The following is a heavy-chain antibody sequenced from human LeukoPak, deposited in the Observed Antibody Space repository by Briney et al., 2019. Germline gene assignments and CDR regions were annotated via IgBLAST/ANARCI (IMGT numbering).Heavy chain of an antibody. CDR3: ARLGLYHARLDY. Sequence: PSETLSLTCAVYGGSFSGYYWSWIRQPPGKGLEWIGEINHSGSTNYNPSLKSRVTISVDTSKNQFSLKLSSVTAADTAVYYCARLGLYHARLDYWGQGTLVTVSS. D-gene: IGHD2-2*01. CDR2: INHSGST. J-gene: IGHJ4*02. CDR1: GGSFSGYY. V-gene: IGHV4-34*01.